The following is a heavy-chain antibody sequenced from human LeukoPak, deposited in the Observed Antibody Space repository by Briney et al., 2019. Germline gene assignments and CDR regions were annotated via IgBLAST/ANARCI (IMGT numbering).Heavy chain of an antibody. CDR1: GFTFASNA. Sequence: GGSLRLSCAASGFTFASNAFRWFRRAPGKGLVWVSAIGNSGADTYYADSVKGRFTISRDNSKNTLYLQMTSLRAEDTAVYYCAKPPYTSDLYSWGQGTLVTVSS. CDR3: AKPPYTSDLYS. V-gene: IGHV3-23*01. D-gene: IGHD2-21*02. J-gene: IGHJ4*02. CDR2: IGNSGADT.